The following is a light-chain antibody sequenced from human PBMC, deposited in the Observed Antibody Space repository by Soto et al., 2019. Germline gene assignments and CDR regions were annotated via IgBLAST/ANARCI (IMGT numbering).Light chain of an antibody. V-gene: IGLV2-23*01. CDR3: CSYAGSSTSYV. CDR1: SSDVGSYNL. J-gene: IGLJ1*01. CDR2: EGS. Sequence: QSVLTQHASGSGSPGQSITISCTGTSSDVGSYNLVSWYQQHPGKAPKLMIYEGSKRPSGVSNRFSGSKSGNTASLTISGLQAEDEADYYCCSYAGSSTSYVFGTGTKVTVL.